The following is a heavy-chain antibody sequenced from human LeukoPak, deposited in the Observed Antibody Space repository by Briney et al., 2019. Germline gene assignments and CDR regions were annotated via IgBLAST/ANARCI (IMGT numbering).Heavy chain of an antibody. CDR1: GFTFSSYA. Sequence: GGSLRLSCAASGFTFSSYAMHWVRQAPGKGLEWVAVISYDGSNKYYADSVKGRFTISRDNTKNSLYLQMNSLRVEDTAVFYCARDQYDTWSRRGNFDSWGQGTLVIVSS. V-gene: IGHV3-30*04. CDR3: ARDQYDTWSRRGNFDS. CDR2: ISYDGSNK. J-gene: IGHJ4*02. D-gene: IGHD3-3*01.